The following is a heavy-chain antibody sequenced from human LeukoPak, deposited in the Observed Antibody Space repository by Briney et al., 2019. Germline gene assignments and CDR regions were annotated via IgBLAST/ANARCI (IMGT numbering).Heavy chain of an antibody. Sequence: GGSLRLSCAAPGFTFSDYYMSWIRQAPGRGLEWVSYISSSGSTIYYADSVKGRFTISRDNAKNSLYLQMNSLRAEDTAVYYCARGIRGSSWYYLSDPWGQGTLVTVSS. J-gene: IGHJ5*02. CDR1: GFTFSDYY. V-gene: IGHV3-11*01. D-gene: IGHD6-13*01. CDR2: ISSSGSTI. CDR3: ARGIRGSSWYYLSDP.